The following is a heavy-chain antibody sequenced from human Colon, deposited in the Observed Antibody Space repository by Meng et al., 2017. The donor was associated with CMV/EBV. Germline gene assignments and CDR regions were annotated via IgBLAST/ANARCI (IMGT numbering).Heavy chain of an antibody. V-gene: IGHV2-5*02. CDR3: AHRFLRDSSSSLHFDS. D-gene: IGHD6-6*01. CDR1: WFSLSTNGVT. Sequence: QHTFNSSGPTLVYTTHTHTLTCTVSWFSLSTNGVTVGWIRQPPGKALEWLALIYWDDDKRYSPSLKSRLTITKDTSKNQVVLTMINMDPVDTATYYCAHRFLRDSSSSLHFDSWGQGTLVTVSS. CDR2: IYWDDDK. J-gene: IGHJ4*02.